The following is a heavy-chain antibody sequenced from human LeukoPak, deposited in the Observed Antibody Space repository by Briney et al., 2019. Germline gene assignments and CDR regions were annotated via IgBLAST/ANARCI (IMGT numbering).Heavy chain of an antibody. D-gene: IGHD4-17*01. Sequence: GGSLRLSCAASGFTFSSYSMNWVRQAPGKGLEWVSSISSSSSYIYYADSVKGRFTISRDNAKNSLYLRMNSLRAEDTAVYYCARDGPRGGYGDYDLGGFDYWGQGTLVTVSS. J-gene: IGHJ4*02. CDR3: ARDGPRGGYGDYDLGGFDY. CDR2: ISSSSSYI. CDR1: GFTFSSYS. V-gene: IGHV3-21*01.